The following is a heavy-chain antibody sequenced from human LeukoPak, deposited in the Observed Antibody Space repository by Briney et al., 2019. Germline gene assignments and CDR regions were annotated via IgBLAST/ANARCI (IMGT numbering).Heavy chain of an antibody. CDR1: GGSFSGYY. V-gene: IGHV4-34*01. CDR2: INHSGST. J-gene: IGHJ4*02. D-gene: IGHD3-10*01. Sequence: SETLSLTCAVYGGSFSGYYWSWIRQPPGKGLEWIGEINHSGSTNYNPSLKSRVTISVDTSKNQFSLKLSSVTAADTAVYYCARQGYYGSGTYYLADYWGQGTLVTVSS. CDR3: ARQGYYGSGTYYLADY.